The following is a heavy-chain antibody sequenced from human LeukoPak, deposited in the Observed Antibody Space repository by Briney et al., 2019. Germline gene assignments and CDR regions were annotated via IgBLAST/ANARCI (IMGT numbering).Heavy chain of an antibody. Sequence: ASVKVSCKASGYTFTGYYMHWVRQAPGQGLEGRGWINPNSGGANYEQKFQGRVTMTRDTSISTAYMELSRLRSDDTAVYYCARVYYYGSGRPNKIDALDIWGQGTMVTVSS. CDR3: ARVYYYGSGRPNKIDALDI. V-gene: IGHV1-2*02. J-gene: IGHJ3*02. D-gene: IGHD3-10*01. CDR1: GYTFTGYY. CDR2: INPNSGGA.